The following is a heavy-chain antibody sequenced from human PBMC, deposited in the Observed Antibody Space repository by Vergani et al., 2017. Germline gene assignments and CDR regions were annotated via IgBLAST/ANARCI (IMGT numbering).Heavy chain of an antibody. CDR3: ARVVVRGARYFDY. CDR1: GYTFTGYY. J-gene: IGHJ4*02. CDR2: INPNSGAT. D-gene: IGHD3-10*01. Sequence: QVQLVQSGAEVKKPGASVQVSCKASGYTFTGYYMHWVRQAPGQGLEWMGWINPNSGATNYAQKFQGRVTMTRDTSISTAYMELSRLRSDDTAVYYCARVVVRGARYFDYWGQGTLVTVSS. V-gene: IGHV1-2*02.